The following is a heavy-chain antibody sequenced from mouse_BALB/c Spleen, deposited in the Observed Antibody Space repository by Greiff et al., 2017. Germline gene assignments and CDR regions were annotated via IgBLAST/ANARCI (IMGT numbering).Heavy chain of an antibody. CDR3: TYRNYYAMDD. Sequence: EVQLQQSGAELVRSGASVKLSCTASGFNIKDYYMHWVKQRPEQGLEWIGWIDPENGDTEYAPKFQGKATMTADTSSNTAYLQLSSLTSEDTAVYYCTYRNYYAMDDWGQGTSVTVSS. J-gene: IGHJ4*01. CDR2: IDPENGDT. D-gene: IGHD2-14*01. V-gene: IGHV14-4*02. CDR1: GFNIKDYY.